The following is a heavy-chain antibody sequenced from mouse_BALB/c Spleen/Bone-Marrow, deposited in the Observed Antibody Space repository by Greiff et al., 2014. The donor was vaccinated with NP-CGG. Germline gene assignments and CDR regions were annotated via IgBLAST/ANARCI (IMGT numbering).Heavy chain of an antibody. CDR3: AQGYDWAMDY. D-gene: IGHD2-14*01. Sequence: EVQLQQSGAELVKPGASVKLSCTASGFNIKDTYIHWVKQRPEQGLEWIGGIYPANGNTKYDPKFQGKATITTDTSSNTAYLQLSSLTSDDTAVDYCAQGYDWAMDYWGQGTSVTVSS. J-gene: IGHJ4*01. V-gene: IGHV14-3*02. CDR1: GFNIKDTY. CDR2: IYPANGNT.